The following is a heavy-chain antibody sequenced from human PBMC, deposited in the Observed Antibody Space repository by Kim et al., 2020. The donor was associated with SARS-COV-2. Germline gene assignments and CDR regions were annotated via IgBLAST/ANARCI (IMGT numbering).Heavy chain of an antibody. CDR1: GFTFSSYA. CDR2: ISYDGSNK. CDR3: ARVTDY. V-gene: IGHV3-30-3*01. J-gene: IGHJ4*02. Sequence: GGSLRLSCAASGFTFSSYAMHWVRQAPGKGLEWVAVISYDGSNKYYADSVKGRFTISRDNSKNTLYLQMNSLRAEDTAVYYCARVTDYWGQGTLVTVSS.